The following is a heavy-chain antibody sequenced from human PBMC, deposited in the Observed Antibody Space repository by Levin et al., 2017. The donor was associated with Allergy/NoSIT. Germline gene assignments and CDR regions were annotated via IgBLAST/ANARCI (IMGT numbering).Heavy chain of an antibody. CDR3: ARDDGGSYPATFAY. J-gene: IGHJ4*02. Sequence: GESLKISCVTSGFTFSSYWMSWVRQAPGKGLEWVANIKMDGSVNTYVDSVKGRFTISRDNAKNSLFLQMNSLRAEDTAIYYCARDDGGSYPATFAYWGQGARVTVSS. V-gene: IGHV3-7*01. D-gene: IGHD1-26*01. CDR1: GFTFSSYW. CDR2: IKMDGSVN.